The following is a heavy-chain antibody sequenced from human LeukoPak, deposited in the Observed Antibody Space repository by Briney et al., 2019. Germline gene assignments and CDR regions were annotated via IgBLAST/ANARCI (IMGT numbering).Heavy chain of an antibody. D-gene: IGHD2-21*02. CDR1: GGSISSYY. V-gene: IGHV4-59*01. Sequence: SETLSLTCTVSGGSISSYYWSWIRQPPGKGLEWIGYIYYSGSTNYNPSLKSRVTISVDTSKNQFSLKLSSVTAADTAVYYCARDIVEVTYCGGDCYSWAFEIWGQGTMVTVSS. J-gene: IGHJ3*02. CDR3: ARDIVEVTYCGGDCYSWAFEI. CDR2: IYYSGST.